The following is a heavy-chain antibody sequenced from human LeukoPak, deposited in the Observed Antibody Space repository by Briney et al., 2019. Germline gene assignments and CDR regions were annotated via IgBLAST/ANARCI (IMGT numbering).Heavy chain of an antibody. CDR1: GFTFSSFG. J-gene: IGHJ4*02. CDR2: IRYDGSNK. CDR3: VKEGYELN. D-gene: IGHD2-15*01. Sequence: PGGSLRLSCAASGFTFSSFGMHWVRQAPGKGLAWVAFIRYDGSNKYYADSVKGRFTISRDNFKNTLYLQMNSLRPEDTAVYYCVKEGYELNWGQGTLVTVSS. V-gene: IGHV3-30*02.